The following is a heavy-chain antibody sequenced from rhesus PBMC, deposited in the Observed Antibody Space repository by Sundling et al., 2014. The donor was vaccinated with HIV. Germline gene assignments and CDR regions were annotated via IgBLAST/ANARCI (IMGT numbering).Heavy chain of an antibody. CDR2: IGGSSGST. Sequence: QVQLQESGPGLVKPSETLSLTCAVSGYSISSGYGWNWIRQAPGKGLEWIGYIGGSSGSTNYNPSLRSRVTISKDTSKNQFSLKLSSVTAADTAVYYCARVIFTSSGNYWGQGVLVTVSS. D-gene: IGHD2-27*01. CDR1: GYSISSGYG. CDR3: ARVIFTSSGNY. V-gene: IGHV4-127*01. J-gene: IGHJ4*01.